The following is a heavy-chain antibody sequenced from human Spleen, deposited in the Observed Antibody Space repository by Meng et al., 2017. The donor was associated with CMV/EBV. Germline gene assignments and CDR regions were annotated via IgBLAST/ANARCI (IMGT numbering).Heavy chain of an antibody. CDR3: AHRFAVPGYYAGYYSDY. D-gene: IGHD3-22*01. Sequence: QITLKESGPTLLKPTQTLTLTCTFSGFSLTTSGVGVGWIRQPPGKALEWVALIYWDDDERYNPSLKSRLTITKDTSNNQVVLTMTNMDPVDTAIYYCAHRFAVPGYYAGYYSDYWGQGALVTVSS. J-gene: IGHJ4*02. CDR2: IYWDDDE. V-gene: IGHV2-5*02. CDR1: GFSLTTSGVG.